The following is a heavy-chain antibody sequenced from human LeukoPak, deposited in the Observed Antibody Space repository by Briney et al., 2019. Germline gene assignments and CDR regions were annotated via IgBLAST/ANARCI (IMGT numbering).Heavy chain of an antibody. J-gene: IGHJ4*02. CDR3: ARPRGPGGY. CDR1: GGSISSSSYY. D-gene: IGHD3-10*01. V-gene: IGHV4-39*01. Sequence: PSETLSLTCTVSGGSISSSSYYWGWIRQPPGKGLEWIGSIYYSGSTYYNPSLKSRVTISVDTSKNQFSLKLSSVTAADTAVYYCARPRGPGGYWGQGTLVTVSS. CDR2: IYYSGST.